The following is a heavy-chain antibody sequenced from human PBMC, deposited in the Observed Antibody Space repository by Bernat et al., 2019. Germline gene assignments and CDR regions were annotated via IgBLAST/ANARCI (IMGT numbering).Heavy chain of an antibody. CDR3: AARRGYYHYMDV. D-gene: IGHD1-14*01. Sequence: EVQLLESGGGLVQPGGSLRLSCAFSGFAFSDYAMSWVRQAPGKGLEWVSAISGSVGNTYYVVSVKGRFTISRDNSKNTMYLQMNSLRADDTAVYYCAARRGYYHYMDVWGKGTTVTVSS. CDR1: GFAFSDYA. J-gene: IGHJ6*03. CDR2: ISGSVGNT. V-gene: IGHV3-23*01.